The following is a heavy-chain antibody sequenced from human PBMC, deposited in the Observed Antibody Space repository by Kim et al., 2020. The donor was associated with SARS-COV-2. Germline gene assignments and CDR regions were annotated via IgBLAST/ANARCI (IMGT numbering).Heavy chain of an antibody. CDR3: ARGESGYYDSSGYYYGY. V-gene: IGHV4-38-2*02. D-gene: IGHD3-22*01. CDR2: IYHSGST. Sequence: SETLSLTCTVSGYSISSGYYWGWIRQPPGKGLEWIGSIYHSGSTYYNPSLKSRVTISVDTSKNQFSLKLSSVTAADTAVYYCARGESGYYDSSGYYYGYWGQGTLVTVSS. J-gene: IGHJ4*02. CDR1: GYSISSGYY.